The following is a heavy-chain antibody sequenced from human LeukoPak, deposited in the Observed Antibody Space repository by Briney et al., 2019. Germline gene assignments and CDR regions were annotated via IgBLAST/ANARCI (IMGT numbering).Heavy chain of an antibody. Sequence: SETLSLTCDVSGGSVTSINWWTWVRQPPGKGLEWIGEVHLDGRTNYNPSLKSRLIMSVELPDNHISLKLTSVTAADTAVYYCAREGGFYRPLDYSGQGTLVTVSS. D-gene: IGHD3-3*01. V-gene: IGHV4-4*02. CDR3: AREGGFYRPLDY. CDR2: VHLDGRT. CDR1: GGSVTSINW. J-gene: IGHJ4*02.